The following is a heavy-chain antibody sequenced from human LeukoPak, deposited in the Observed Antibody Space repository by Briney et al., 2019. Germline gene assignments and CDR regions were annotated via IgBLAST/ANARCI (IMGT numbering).Heavy chain of an antibody. CDR1: GFIVSSDY. CDR2: IYSGGST. J-gene: IGHJ6*02. CDR3: AKAIHPIAANSYYYYGMDV. Sequence: GGSLRLSCAASGFIVSSDYMTWVRQAPGKGLEWVSVIYSGGSTYYADSVKGRFTISRDNSKNMLFLQMNSLRAEDTAVYYCAKAIHPIAANSYYYYGMDVWGQGTTVTVSS. V-gene: IGHV3-53*01. D-gene: IGHD6-13*01.